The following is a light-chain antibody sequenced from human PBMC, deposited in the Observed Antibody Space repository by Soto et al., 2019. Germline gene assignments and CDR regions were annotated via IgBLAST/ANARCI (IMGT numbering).Light chain of an antibody. CDR3: QQYDHWPPYS. CDR1: QSVSRF. Sequence: TQSPVTLSVSPGDGATLSCRASQSVSRFLAWYQQTPGQPPRLLIYAASSRVLGVPARFTGSGSGTDFTLTISDVQSEDDAIYYCQQYDHWPPYSFGQGTRLEI. CDR2: AAS. V-gene: IGKV3-15*01. J-gene: IGKJ2*01.